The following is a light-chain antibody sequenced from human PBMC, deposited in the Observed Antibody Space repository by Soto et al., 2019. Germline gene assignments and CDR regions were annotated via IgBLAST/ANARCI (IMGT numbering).Light chain of an antibody. CDR3: QQYNKWPLA. J-gene: IGKJ1*01. Sequence: AIRMTQSPSSLSASTGDRVTITCRASQGISSYLAWYQQKPGKAPKLLIYAASTLQSGVPSRFSGSGSGTDFTLTISCLQSEDFAVYYCQQYNKWPLAFGQGTKVEIK. CDR1: QGISSY. V-gene: IGKV1-8*01. CDR2: AAS.